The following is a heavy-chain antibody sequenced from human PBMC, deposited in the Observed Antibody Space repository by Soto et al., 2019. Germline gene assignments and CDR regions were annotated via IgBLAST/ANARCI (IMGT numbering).Heavy chain of an antibody. V-gene: IGHV3-30-3*01. CDR1: GFTFSSYA. CDR3: ARDQSEYFQH. CDR2: ISYDGSNK. Sequence: QVQLVESGGGVVQPGRSLRLSCAASGFTFSSYAMHWVRKAPGKGLEWVAVISYDGSNKFYADSVKGRFTISRDNSKNTLYLQMNSLRAEDTAVYYCARDQSEYFQHWGQGTLVTVSS. J-gene: IGHJ1*01.